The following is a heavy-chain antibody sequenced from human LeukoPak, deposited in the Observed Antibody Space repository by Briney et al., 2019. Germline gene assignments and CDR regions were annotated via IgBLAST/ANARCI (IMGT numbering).Heavy chain of an antibody. CDR3: ARDLRGTGYNFDY. Sequence: GGSLRLSCAASGFTFSTNSMNWVRQAPGKGLEWVSYISSTGGTIHYADSMKGRFTISRDNAKNSLYLQMNSLRAEDTAVYYCARDLRGTGYNFDYWGQGTLVTVSS. D-gene: IGHD3/OR15-3a*01. CDR2: ISSTGGTI. J-gene: IGHJ4*02. V-gene: IGHV3-48*04. CDR1: GFTFSTNS.